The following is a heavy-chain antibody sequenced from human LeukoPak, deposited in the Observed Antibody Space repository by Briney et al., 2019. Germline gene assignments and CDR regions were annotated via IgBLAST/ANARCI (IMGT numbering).Heavy chain of an antibody. CDR2: IYYSGST. J-gene: IGHJ6*03. CDR3: ARGSGRWGDIYYYYYMDV. D-gene: IGHD1-26*01. Sequence: KPSETLSLTCTVSGGSISSSSYYWGWIRQPPGKGLEWIGSIYYSGSTYYNPSLKSRVTISVDTSKNQFSLKLSSVTAADTAVYYCARGSGRWGDIYYYYYMDVWGKGTTVTVA. CDR1: GGSISSSSYY. V-gene: IGHV4-39*07.